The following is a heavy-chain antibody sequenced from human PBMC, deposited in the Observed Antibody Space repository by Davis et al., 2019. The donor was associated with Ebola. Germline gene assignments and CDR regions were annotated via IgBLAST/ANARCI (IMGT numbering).Heavy chain of an antibody. V-gene: IGHV7-4-1*02. Sequence: AASVKVSCKASGYTFTSYAINWVRQAPGQGLEWMGWINTNTGNPTYAQGFTGRFVFSLDTSVSTAYLQISSLKAEDTAVYYCARGGYCSGGSCYLWWFDPWGQGTLVTVSS. CDR1: GYTFTSYA. CDR2: INTNTGNP. CDR3: ARGGYCSGGSCYLWWFDP. J-gene: IGHJ5*02. D-gene: IGHD2-15*01.